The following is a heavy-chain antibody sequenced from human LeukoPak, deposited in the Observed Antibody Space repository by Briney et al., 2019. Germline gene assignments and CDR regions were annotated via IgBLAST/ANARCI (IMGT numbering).Heavy chain of an antibody. Sequence: GGSLRLSCAASGFTFSSYAMSWVRQAPGTGLEWVSTISGSGGGTYYADSVKGRFTISRDNSKNTLYLQMNSLRAEDTALYYCATVRGYSFDYWGQGTVVTVSS. D-gene: IGHD5-18*01. V-gene: IGHV3-23*01. CDR1: GFTFSSYA. CDR3: ATVRGYSFDY. J-gene: IGHJ4*02. CDR2: ISGSGGGT.